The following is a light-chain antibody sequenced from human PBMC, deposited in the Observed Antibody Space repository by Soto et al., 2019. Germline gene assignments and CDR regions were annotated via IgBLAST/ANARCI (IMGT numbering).Light chain of an antibody. Sequence: DIQMTQSPSSLSASVGDRVTITCQASQDISNYLNWYQQKPGKAPKLLIYDASNLETKVPSRFSGSGSGTDFNFTISSPQPEDIATYYGQQYDNLPPFTFGPGTKVDSK. CDR3: QQYDNLPPFT. CDR2: DAS. V-gene: IGKV1-33*01. CDR1: QDISNY. J-gene: IGKJ3*01.